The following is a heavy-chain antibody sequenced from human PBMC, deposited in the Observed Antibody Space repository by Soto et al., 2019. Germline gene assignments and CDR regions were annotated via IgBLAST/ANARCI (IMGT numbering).Heavy chain of an antibody. V-gene: IGHV3-23*01. CDR1: GFTFSNYS. D-gene: IGHD2-15*01. CDR2: IDGSGVTT. J-gene: IGHJ4*02. CDR3: ARRYCSAGSSYPLDY. Sequence: EVQLLESGGGLVQPGGSLRLSCAASGFTFSNYSMNWVRQAPGKGLEWVSIIDGSGVTTYYADSVKGRFTISRDDSKDTLYLQMNSLRAEDTALYYCARRYCSAGSSYPLDYWGQGTLVTVSS.